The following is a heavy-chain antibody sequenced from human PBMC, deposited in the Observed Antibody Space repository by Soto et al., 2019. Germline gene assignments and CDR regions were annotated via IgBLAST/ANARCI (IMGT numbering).Heavy chain of an antibody. CDR2: ISYDGSNK. Sequence: GGSLRLSCAASGFTFSSYAMHWVRQAPGKGLEWVAVISYDGSNKYYADSVKGRFTISRDNSKNTLYLQMNSLRAEDTAVYYCAREEWELEEGYYYYRMDVWGQGTTVTVSS. V-gene: IGHV3-30-3*01. J-gene: IGHJ6*02. CDR3: AREEWELEEGYYYYRMDV. CDR1: GFTFSSYA. D-gene: IGHD1-26*01.